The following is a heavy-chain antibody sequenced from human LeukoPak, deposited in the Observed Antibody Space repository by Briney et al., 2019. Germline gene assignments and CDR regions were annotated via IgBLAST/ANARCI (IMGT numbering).Heavy chain of an antibody. Sequence: GGSPRLSCAASGFTFSSYGMHWVRQAPGKGLEWVAVIWYDGSNKYYADSVKGRFTISRDNSKNTLYLQMNSLRAEDTAVYYCARGGYNWNYNANWFDPWGQGTLVTVSS. V-gene: IGHV3-33*01. CDR3: ARGGYNWNYNANWFDP. J-gene: IGHJ5*02. D-gene: IGHD1-7*01. CDR2: IWYDGSNK. CDR1: GFTFSSYG.